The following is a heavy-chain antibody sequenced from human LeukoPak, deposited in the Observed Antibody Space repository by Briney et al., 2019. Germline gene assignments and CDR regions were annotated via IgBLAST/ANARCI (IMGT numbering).Heavy chain of an antibody. J-gene: IGHJ4*02. CDR2: IKEDGGEK. CDR1: GFTIRSNY. CDR3: AGGLWPRSNY. Sequence: GGSLRLSCAASGFTIRSNYMSWVRQAPGKGLEWVANIKEDGGEKYYVDSVKGRFTISRDNAKNSLYLQMNSLRAEDTAVYYCAGGLWPRSNYWGQGTLVTVSS. D-gene: IGHD4/OR15-4a*01. V-gene: IGHV3-7*01.